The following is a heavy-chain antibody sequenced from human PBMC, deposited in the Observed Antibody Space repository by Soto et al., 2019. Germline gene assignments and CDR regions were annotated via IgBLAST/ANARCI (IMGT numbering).Heavy chain of an antibody. Sequence: LRLSCAASGFICSSYDISWVRQAPGKGLEWVSTILVDGRTFYVDSVKGRFTISRDNSKNTVFLQMNSLAAGDTALYYCAKATATGGGAFDIRGQGAMVTVSS. CDR2: ILVDGRT. V-gene: IGHV3-23*01. CDR3: AKATATGGGAFDI. D-gene: IGHD2-8*02. J-gene: IGHJ3*02. CDR1: GFICSSYD.